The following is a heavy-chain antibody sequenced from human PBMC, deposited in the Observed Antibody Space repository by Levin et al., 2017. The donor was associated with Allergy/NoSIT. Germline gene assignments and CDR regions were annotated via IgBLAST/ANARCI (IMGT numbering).Heavy chain of an antibody. D-gene: IGHD2-15*01. CDR1: GYTFTSYY. CDR3: ARDAAVGYCSGGSCFGY. J-gene: IGHJ4*02. CDR2: INPSGGST. Sequence: ASVKVSCKASGYTFTSYYMHWVRQAPGQGLEWMGIINPSGGSTSYAQKFQGRVTMTRDTSTSTVYMELSSLRSEDTAVYYCARDAAVGYCSGGSCFGYWGQGTLVTVSS. V-gene: IGHV1-46*03.